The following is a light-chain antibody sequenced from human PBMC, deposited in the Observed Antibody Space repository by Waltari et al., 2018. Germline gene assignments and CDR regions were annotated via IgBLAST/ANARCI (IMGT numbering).Light chain of an antibody. CDR2: DVT. V-gene: IGLV2-11*01. CDR3: CSYAGSYTWV. Sequence: SALTQPRSVSGSPGQSVTIPRTGTTNDPGSYNYVSWYQQHPGKAPQPIILDVTTRPSGVPDRLSGSKSGNTASLTISGLRAEDEAEYYCCSYAGSYTWVFGGGTKLTVV. J-gene: IGLJ3*02. CDR1: TNDPGSYNY.